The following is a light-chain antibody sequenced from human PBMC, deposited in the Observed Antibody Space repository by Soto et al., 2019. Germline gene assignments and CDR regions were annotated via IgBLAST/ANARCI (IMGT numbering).Light chain of an antibody. CDR2: EVS. Sequence: QSVLTQPASVSGSPGQSITISCTGTSSDVGSYNLVSWYQQHPGKAPKLMIYEVSKRPSGVSNRFSGSKSGNTASRTISGLQAEDEADYYCCSYAGSSTSWVFGGGTKVTVL. CDR1: SSDVGSYNL. V-gene: IGLV2-23*02. CDR3: CSYAGSSTSWV. J-gene: IGLJ3*02.